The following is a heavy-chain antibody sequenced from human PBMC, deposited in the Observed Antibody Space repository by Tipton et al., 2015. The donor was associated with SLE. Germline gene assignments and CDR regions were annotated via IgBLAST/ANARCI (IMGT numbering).Heavy chain of an antibody. CDR1: GGSISSSSYY. Sequence: TLSLTCTVSGGSISSSSYYWGWIRQSPGKGLEWIGSIYYSGSTYYNPSLKSRVTISVDTSKNQFSLKLSSVTAADTAQYHCARINVPTAMDFYYYYMDVWGNGTTVTVSS. D-gene: IGHD2-2*01. J-gene: IGHJ6*03. CDR3: ARINVPTAMDFYYYYMDV. V-gene: IGHV4-39*07. CDR2: IYYSGST.